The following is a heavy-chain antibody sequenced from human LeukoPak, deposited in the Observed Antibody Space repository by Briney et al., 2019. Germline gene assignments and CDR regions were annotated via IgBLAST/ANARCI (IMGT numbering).Heavy chain of an antibody. D-gene: IGHD5-18*01. Sequence: ASVKVSCKASGYTFTSYDINWVRQATGQGLEWMGWMNPNSGNTGYAQKFQGRVTMTRNTSISTAYMELSRLRSDDTAVYYCARSLRAAMVRYWGQGTLVTVSS. J-gene: IGHJ4*02. CDR1: GYTFTSYD. CDR2: MNPNSGNT. CDR3: ARSLRAAMVRY. V-gene: IGHV1-8*01.